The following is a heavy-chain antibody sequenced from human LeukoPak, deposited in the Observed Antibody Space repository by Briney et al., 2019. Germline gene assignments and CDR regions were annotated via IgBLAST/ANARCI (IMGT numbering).Heavy chain of an antibody. J-gene: IGHJ1*01. V-gene: IGHV3-30*01. CDR2: ISYDGSNK. CDR3: ARSGSGSLLFQH. Sequence: GGSLRLSCAASGFTFSSYAMHWVRQAPGKGLEWVAVISYDGSNKYYADSVKGRFTISRDNSKDTLYLQMNSLRAEDTAVYYCARSGSGSLLFQHGGQGTLVTVSS. D-gene: IGHD1-26*01. CDR1: GFTFSSYA.